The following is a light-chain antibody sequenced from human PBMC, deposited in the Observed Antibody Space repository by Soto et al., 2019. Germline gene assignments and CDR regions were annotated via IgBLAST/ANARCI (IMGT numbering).Light chain of an antibody. V-gene: IGLV2-14*03. Sequence: QPVLTQPASVSGSPGQSITISCTGASSDIGRNYVSWYQQQHPGKAPKLIIYDVSNRPSGVSNRFSGSKFDNTASLTISGLQPEDESDYYCSSFSSNTLVFGGGTKLTVL. CDR1: SSDIGRNY. CDR3: SSFSSNTLV. CDR2: DVS. J-gene: IGLJ2*01.